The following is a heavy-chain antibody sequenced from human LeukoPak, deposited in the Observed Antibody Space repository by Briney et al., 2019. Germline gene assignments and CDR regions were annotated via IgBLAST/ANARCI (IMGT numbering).Heavy chain of an antibody. D-gene: IGHD3-9*01. J-gene: IGHJ6*03. CDR3: ARDDGSLYYDILTGYPHYYYYYMDV. V-gene: IGHV1-69*05. Sequence: ASVKVSCKASGGTFSSYAIGWVRQAPGQGLEWMGGIIPIFGTANYAQKFQGRVTITTDESTSTAYMELSSLRSEDTAVYYCARDDGSLYYDILTGYPHYYYYYMDVWGKGTTVTVSS. CDR1: GGTFSSYA. CDR2: IIPIFGTA.